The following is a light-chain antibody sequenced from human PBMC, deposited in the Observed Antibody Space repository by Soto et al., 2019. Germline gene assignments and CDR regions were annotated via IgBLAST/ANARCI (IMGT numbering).Light chain of an antibody. V-gene: IGKV3-15*01. CDR1: QTVISTH. J-gene: IGKJ1*01. CDR2: GAS. Sequence: PQSQGTLSLSPGEGATLSCKAIQTVISTHLAWYQQNPGQAPRLLIYGASTRATGIPARFSGSGSGTDFTLTISSLQSEDFAVYYCQQYNNWPPWTFGQGTKVDI. CDR3: QQYNNWPPWT.